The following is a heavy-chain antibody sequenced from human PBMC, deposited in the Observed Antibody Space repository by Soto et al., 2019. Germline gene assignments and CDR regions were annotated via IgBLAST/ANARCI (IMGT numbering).Heavy chain of an antibody. J-gene: IGHJ6*02. V-gene: IGHV1-2*04. CDR1: GYTFTGYY. D-gene: IGHD6-6*01. Sequence: GASVKVSCKAFGYTFTGYYMHWVRQAPGQGLEWMGWINPNSGGTNYAQKFQGWVTMTRDTSISTAYMELSRLRSDDTAVYYCARTRLGSSSVYYYYGMDVWGQGTTVTVSS. CDR2: INPNSGGT. CDR3: ARTRLGSSSVYYYYGMDV.